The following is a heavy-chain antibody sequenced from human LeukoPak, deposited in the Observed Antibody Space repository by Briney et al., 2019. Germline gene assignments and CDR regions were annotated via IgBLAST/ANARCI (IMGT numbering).Heavy chain of an antibody. CDR3: ARDLGLGSSLWAFDI. D-gene: IGHD4-17*01. Sequence: SETLSLTCTVSGGSISSYYWSWIRQPPGKGLEWIGYIYYSGSTNYNPSLKSRVTISVDTSKNQFSLKLSSVTAADTAVYYCARDLGLGSSLWAFDIWGQGTMVTVSS. CDR1: GGSISSYY. CDR2: IYYSGST. J-gene: IGHJ3*02. V-gene: IGHV4-59*12.